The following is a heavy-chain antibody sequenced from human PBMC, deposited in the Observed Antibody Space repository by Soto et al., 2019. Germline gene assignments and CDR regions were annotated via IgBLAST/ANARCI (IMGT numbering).Heavy chain of an antibody. CDR1: GYSFTDYH. D-gene: IGHD2-8*01. CDR3: ARGHSTDCSNGVCSFFYNHEMDV. Sequence: ASVKVSCKASGYSFTDYHIHWVRQAPGQGLEWLGRINPKSGGTSTAQKFQGWVIMTRDRSISTVYMELTRLRSDDTAVYFCARGHSTDCSNGVCSFFYNHEMDVWGQGTTVTVSS. CDR2: INPKSGGT. V-gene: IGHV1-2*04. J-gene: IGHJ6*02.